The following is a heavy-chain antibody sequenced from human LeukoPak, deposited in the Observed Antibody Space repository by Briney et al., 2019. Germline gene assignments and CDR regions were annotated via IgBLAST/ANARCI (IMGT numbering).Heavy chain of an antibody. V-gene: IGHV4-39*01. Sequence: SETLSLTCTVSGGSISRSRYDWGWIRQPPGKGLAWFETMYYSGSTYYNPSLKSRLTISVDTSKNRYSVKASSVTAEGTAVYDCARRAEPEANGSYCFDYWGQGTLVTVSS. J-gene: IGHJ4*02. CDR1: GGSISRSRYD. D-gene: IGHD1-26*01. CDR2: MYYSGST. CDR3: ARRAEPEANGSYCFDY.